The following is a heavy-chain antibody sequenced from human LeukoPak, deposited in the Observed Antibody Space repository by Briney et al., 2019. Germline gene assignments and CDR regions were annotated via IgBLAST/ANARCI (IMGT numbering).Heavy chain of an antibody. Sequence: SVKVSCKASGGTFSSYAISWVRQAPGQGLEWMGGIIPIFGTANYAQKFQGRVTITADESTSTAYMELSRLKAEDTAGYYCASHDRNFDYWGKETLVTVSS. V-gene: IGHV1-69*13. J-gene: IGHJ4*02. CDR1: GGTFSSYA. D-gene: IGHD3-22*01. CDR2: IIPIFGTA. CDR3: ASHDRNFDY.